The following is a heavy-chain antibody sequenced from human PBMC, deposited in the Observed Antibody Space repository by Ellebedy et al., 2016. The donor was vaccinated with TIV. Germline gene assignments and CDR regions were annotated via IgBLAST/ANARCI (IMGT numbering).Heavy chain of an antibody. D-gene: IGHD5-18*01. J-gene: IGHJ4*02. CDR2: IYYSGST. Sequence: MPSETLSLTCTVSGGSVSSGSYYWSWIRQPPGKGLEWIGYIYYSGSTNYNPSLKSRVTISVDTSKNQFSLKLSSVTAADTAVYYCARDSRRYGWTFDYWGQGTLVTVSS. CDR3: ARDSRRYGWTFDY. CDR1: GGSVSSGSYY. V-gene: IGHV4-61*01.